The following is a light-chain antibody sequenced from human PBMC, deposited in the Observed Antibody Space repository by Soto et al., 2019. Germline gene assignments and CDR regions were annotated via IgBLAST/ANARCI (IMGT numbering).Light chain of an antibody. V-gene: IGKV1-5*03. CDR2: KAS. Sequence: MSISRSTLSSKKIYRVTITFRASQSSSRWVAWYQQKPGKAPKLLIYKASTLESGVPSRFSGSGSGTEFTLTISNLQPDDIATYYSEQYNRYLTFGGGSKV. CDR1: QSSSRW. J-gene: IGKJ4*01. CDR3: EQYNRYLT.